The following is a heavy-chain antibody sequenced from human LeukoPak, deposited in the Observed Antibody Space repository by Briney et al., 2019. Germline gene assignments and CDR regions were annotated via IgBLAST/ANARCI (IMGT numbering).Heavy chain of an antibody. Sequence: GASVKVSCKASGYTFTSYGISWVRQAPGQGLEWMGWISAYNGNTNYAQKLQGRVSMTTDTYKSTAEMELRSLRSHDTAVYYCARRGFDSLLTYYFESWGQGPLVTASS. J-gene: IGHJ4*02. CDR3: ARRGFDSLLTYYFES. CDR2: ISAYNGNT. CDR1: GYTFTSYG. V-gene: IGHV1-18*01. D-gene: IGHD3-9*01.